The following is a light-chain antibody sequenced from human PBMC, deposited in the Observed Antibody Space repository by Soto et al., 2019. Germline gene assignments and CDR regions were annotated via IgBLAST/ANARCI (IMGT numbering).Light chain of an antibody. CDR2: DVS. J-gene: IGLJ1*01. V-gene: IGLV2-14*01. CDR3: SSYTSSSVDV. Sequence: QSVLTQPASVSGSPGQSITISCTGTSSDVGDYNYVSWYQQHPGKAPKLMIYDVSNRPSGVSNRFSGSKSGNTASLTISGLQAEDEADYYCSSYTSSSVDVFGPGTKLTVL. CDR1: SSDVGDYNY.